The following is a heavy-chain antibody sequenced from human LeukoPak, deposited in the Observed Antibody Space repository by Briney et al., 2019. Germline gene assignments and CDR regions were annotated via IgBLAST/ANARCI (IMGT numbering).Heavy chain of an antibody. J-gene: IGHJ5*02. V-gene: IGHV4-39*07. CDR3: ARDGRSGYEDL. D-gene: IGHD5-12*01. Sequence: SETLSLTCNVSGVSIKTNSDYWAWLRQPPGKGLEWIGSIYHVGGTYYNPSLKSRVTISIDTSKNQFSLKLTSVTAADTAIYYCARDGRSGYEDLWGPGTLVTVSS. CDR2: IYHVGGT. CDR1: GVSIKTNSDY.